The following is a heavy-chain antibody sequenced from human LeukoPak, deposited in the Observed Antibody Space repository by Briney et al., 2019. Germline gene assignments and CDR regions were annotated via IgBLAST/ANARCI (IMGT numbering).Heavy chain of an antibody. Sequence: ASVKVSCKASGYTFTSYYMHWVRQAPGQGLEWMGIINPSGGSTSYAQKFQGRVTMTRDTSTSTVYMELSSLRSEDTAVYYCARPYCGGDCYSLGYYFDYWGQGTLATVSS. CDR3: ARPYCGGDCYSLGYYFDY. V-gene: IGHV1-46*01. D-gene: IGHD2-21*02. CDR2: INPSGGST. J-gene: IGHJ4*02. CDR1: GYTFTSYY.